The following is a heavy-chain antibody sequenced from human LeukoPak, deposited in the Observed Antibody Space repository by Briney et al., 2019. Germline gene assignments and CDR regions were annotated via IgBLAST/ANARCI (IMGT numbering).Heavy chain of an antibody. J-gene: IGHJ5*02. V-gene: IGHV4-4*02. Sequence: SETLSLTCAVSGGSISSSNWWSWVRQPPGKGLEWIGEIYHSGSTNYNPSLKSRVTISVGKSKNQFSLKLSSVTAADTAVYYCARERLCVTTRCWFDPWGQGTLVTVSS. CDR3: ARERLCVTTRCWFDP. CDR2: IYHSGST. CDR1: GGSISSSNW. D-gene: IGHD3-22*01.